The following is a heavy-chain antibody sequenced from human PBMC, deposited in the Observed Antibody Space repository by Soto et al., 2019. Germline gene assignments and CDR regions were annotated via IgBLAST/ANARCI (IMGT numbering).Heavy chain of an antibody. CDR2: INHSGST. Sequence: SDTLSLTCAVYGGSFSGYYWSWIRQPPGKGLEWIGEINHSGSTNYNPSLKSRVTISVDTSKNQFSLKLSSVTAADTAVYYCARGSRLRSPGPWGQGTLVTVSS. V-gene: IGHV4-34*01. D-gene: IGHD6-25*01. CDR3: ARGSRLRSPGP. J-gene: IGHJ5*02. CDR1: GGSFSGYY.